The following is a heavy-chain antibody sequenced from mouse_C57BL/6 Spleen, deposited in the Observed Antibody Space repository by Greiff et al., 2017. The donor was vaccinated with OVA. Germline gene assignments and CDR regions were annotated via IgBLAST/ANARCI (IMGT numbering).Heavy chain of an antibody. CDR3: AGIYYDYAWYFDV. D-gene: IGHD2-4*01. CDR2: IYPGSGNT. J-gene: IGHJ1*03. Sequence: QVQLKQSGPELVKPGASVKISCKASGYSFTSYYIHWVKQRPGQGLEWIGWIYPGSGNTKYNEKFKGKATLTADTSSSTAYMQLSSLTSEDSAVYYCAGIYYDYAWYFDVWGTGTTVTVSS. V-gene: IGHV1-66*01. CDR1: GYSFTSYY.